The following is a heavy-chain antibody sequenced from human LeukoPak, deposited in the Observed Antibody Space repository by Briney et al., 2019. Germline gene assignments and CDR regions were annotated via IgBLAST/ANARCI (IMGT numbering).Heavy chain of an antibody. J-gene: IGHJ4*02. Sequence: RSGGSLRLSCAASGFTFSSYSMNWVRQAPGKGLEWVSSISSSSSYIYYADSVKGRFTISRDNAKNLLYLQMDSLRVEDTAIYYCARDPRTVRIWGQGTLVTVSS. CDR2: ISSSSSYI. V-gene: IGHV3-21*01. CDR3: ARDPRTVRI. D-gene: IGHD1-1*01. CDR1: GFTFSSYS.